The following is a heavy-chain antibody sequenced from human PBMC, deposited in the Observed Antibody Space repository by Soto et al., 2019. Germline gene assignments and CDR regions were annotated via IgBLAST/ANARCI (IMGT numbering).Heavy chain of an antibody. V-gene: IGHV3-30-3*01. CDR1: GFTFSSYA. Sequence: PGGSLRLSCAASGFTFSSYAMHWVRQAPGKGLEWVAVISYDGSNKYYADSVKGRFTISRDNSKNTLYLQVNSLRAEDTAVYYCARDGLMIAVANVVWFDPWGQGTLVTVSS. J-gene: IGHJ5*02. CDR2: ISYDGSNK. CDR3: ARDGLMIAVANVVWFDP. D-gene: IGHD6-19*01.